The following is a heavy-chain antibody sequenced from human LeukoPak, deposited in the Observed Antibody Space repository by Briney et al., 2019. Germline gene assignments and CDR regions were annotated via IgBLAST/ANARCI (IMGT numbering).Heavy chain of an antibody. Sequence: GGSLRLSCAASGFTFSSYEMNWVRQAPGKGLEWVSYISSSGSTIYYADSVKGRFTISRDNAKNSLYLQMNSLRAEDTAVYYCAKVGLYDVVRGVISAFDPWGQGTLVAVSS. J-gene: IGHJ5*02. CDR2: ISSSGSTI. D-gene: IGHD3-10*01. CDR1: GFTFSSYE. CDR3: AKVGLYDVVRGVISAFDP. V-gene: IGHV3-48*03.